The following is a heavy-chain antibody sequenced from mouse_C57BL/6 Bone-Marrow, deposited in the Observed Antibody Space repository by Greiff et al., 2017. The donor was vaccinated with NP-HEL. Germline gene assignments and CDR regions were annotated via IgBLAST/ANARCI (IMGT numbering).Heavy chain of an antibody. V-gene: IGHV5-4*01. CDR1: GFTFSSYA. Sequence: DVMLVESGGGLVKPGGSLKLSCAASGFTFSSYAMSWVRQTPEKRLEWVATISDGGSYTYYPDNVKGRFTISRDNAKNNLYLQMSHLKSEDTAMYYCARDRLRFFDYWGQGTTLTVSS. CDR2: ISDGGSYT. J-gene: IGHJ2*01. CDR3: ARDRLRFFDY. D-gene: IGHD2-2*01.